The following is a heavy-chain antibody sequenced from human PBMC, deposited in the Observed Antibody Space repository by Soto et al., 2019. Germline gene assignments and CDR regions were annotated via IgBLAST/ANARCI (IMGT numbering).Heavy chain of an antibody. J-gene: IGHJ5*02. V-gene: IGHV1-18*01. Sequence: ASVKVSCKASGYTFTSYGMSWVRQAPGQGLEWMGWISAYNGNTNYAQKLQGRVTMTTDTSTSTAYMELRSLRSDDTAVYYCARTRRIAAAGYNWFDPWGQGTLVTVSS. CDR2: ISAYNGNT. CDR1: GYTFTSYG. D-gene: IGHD6-13*01. CDR3: ARTRRIAAAGYNWFDP.